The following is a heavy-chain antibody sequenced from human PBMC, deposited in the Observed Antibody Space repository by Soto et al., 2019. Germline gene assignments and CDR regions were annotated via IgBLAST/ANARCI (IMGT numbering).Heavy chain of an antibody. D-gene: IGHD1-1*01. Sequence: EVQLSQSGGGLVQRGGSLRLSCEGSGFSFGDYGINWVRQPPGKGREWVSGISGSGKQIDYSDSVEGRFTISRDNSKNTVFLQMNGLSAGDTDVYFCAKNQDWNRPDPGAFDVWGQGTTVTVSS. J-gene: IGHJ3*01. CDR3: AKNQDWNRPDPGAFDV. CDR2: ISGSGKQI. V-gene: IGHV3-23*01. CDR1: GFSFGDYG.